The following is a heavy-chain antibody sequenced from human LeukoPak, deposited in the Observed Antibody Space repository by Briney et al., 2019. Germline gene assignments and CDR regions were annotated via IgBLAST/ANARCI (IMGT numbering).Heavy chain of an antibody. D-gene: IGHD3-22*01. CDR2: INPNSGGT. CDR3: ARERGVSSGYYFISLYGMDV. V-gene: IGHV1-2*04. CDR1: GYTFTGYY. Sequence: GASVKVSCKASGYTFTGYYMHWVRQAPGQGLEWMGWINPNSGGTNYAQKFQGWVTMTRDTSISTAYMELSRLRSDDTAVYYCARERGVSSGYYFISLYGMDVWGQGTTVTVSS. J-gene: IGHJ6*02.